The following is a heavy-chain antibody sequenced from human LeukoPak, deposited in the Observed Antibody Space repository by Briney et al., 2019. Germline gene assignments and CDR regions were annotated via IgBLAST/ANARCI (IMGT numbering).Heavy chain of an antibody. Sequence: SRTLPLTCTVSGGSISSGDYYGRWIRQPPGKGLEWWGYLYYNWSTDYNPSLKSRVTIPVDTSRNQISLQSSTVTAADTAMYYGARSEGLTMLRGVIIPCGPPDYWGQGTLVTVSS. D-gene: IGHD3-10*01. CDR1: GGSISSGDYY. J-gene: IGHJ4*02. V-gene: IGHV4-30-4*01. CDR2: LYYNWST. CDR3: ARSEGLTMLRGVIIPCGPPDY.